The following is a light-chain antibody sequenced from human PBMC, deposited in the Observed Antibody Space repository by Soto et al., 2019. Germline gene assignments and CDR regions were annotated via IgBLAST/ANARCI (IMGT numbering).Light chain of an antibody. CDR1: LTISNNY. Sequence: EDVLTQSAGTLSLNPRERATLSSRVSLTISNNYLAWYQQKPGQAPRLLIYDASSRATGIPDRFSGGGSGTDFTLTISSLQPEDFAVYYCQQFSIYPLTFGGGTKVDI. J-gene: IGKJ4*01. CDR3: QQFSIYPLT. CDR2: DAS. V-gene: IGKV3-20*01.